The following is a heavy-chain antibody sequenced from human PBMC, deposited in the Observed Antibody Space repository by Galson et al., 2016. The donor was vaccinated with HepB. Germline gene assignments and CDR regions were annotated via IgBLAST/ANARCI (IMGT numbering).Heavy chain of an antibody. CDR2: ISAHNGNT. V-gene: IGHV1-18*01. CDR3: ARDGLRFLEWLSPHWYFDL. Sequence: SVKVSCKASGYTFTSYGISWVRQAPGQGLKWMGWISAHNGNTNYAQKLQGRVTMTTDTSTSTAYMELRSLKSDDTAVYYCARDGLRFLEWLSPHWYFDLWGRGTLVTVSS. CDR1: GYTFTSYG. D-gene: IGHD3-3*01. J-gene: IGHJ2*01.